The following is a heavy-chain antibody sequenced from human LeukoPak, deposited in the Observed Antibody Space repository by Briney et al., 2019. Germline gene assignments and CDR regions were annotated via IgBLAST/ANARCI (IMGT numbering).Heavy chain of an antibody. Sequence: PGGSLRLSCAASGFTFSAFAMNWVRQAPGKGLEWVSFISRSDGTAYCADSVKGRFTISRDNSKNTLYLQMNSLRAEDTAQYFCARDDYGDWPPLFDYWGQGTLVTVPS. J-gene: IGHJ4*02. CDR3: ARDDYGDWPPLFDY. D-gene: IGHD4-17*01. CDR2: ISRSDGTA. V-gene: IGHV3-23*01. CDR1: GFTFSAFA.